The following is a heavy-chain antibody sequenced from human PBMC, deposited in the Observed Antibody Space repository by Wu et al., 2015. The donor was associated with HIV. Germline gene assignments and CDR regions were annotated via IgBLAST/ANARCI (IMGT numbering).Heavy chain of an antibody. CDR1: GYTFTSYG. Sequence: QVQLVQSGAEVKKPGASVKVSCKASGYTFTSYGISWVRQAPGQGLEWMGWISAYNGNTNYAQKLQGRVTMTTDTSTSTAYMELRSLRSDDTAVYYCARVSAPRGSLYYYDSSGSFDYWGQGTLVTVSS. CDR3: ARVSAPRGSLYYYDSSGSFDY. D-gene: IGHD3-22*01. V-gene: IGHV1-18*01. J-gene: IGHJ4*02. CDR2: ISAYNGNT.